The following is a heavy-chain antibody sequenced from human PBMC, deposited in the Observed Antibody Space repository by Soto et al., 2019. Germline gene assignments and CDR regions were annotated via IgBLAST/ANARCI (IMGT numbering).Heavy chain of an antibody. J-gene: IGHJ3*02. D-gene: IGHD2-15*01. Sequence: GGSLRLSCAASGFTFSSYAMSWVRQAPGKGLEWVSAISGSGGSTYYADSVKGRFTISRDNSKNTLYLQMNSLRAEDTAVYYCAKDGGVVVVAARYAFDIWGQGTMVTVS. CDR2: ISGSGGST. CDR3: AKDGGVVVVAARYAFDI. CDR1: GFTFSSYA. V-gene: IGHV3-23*01.